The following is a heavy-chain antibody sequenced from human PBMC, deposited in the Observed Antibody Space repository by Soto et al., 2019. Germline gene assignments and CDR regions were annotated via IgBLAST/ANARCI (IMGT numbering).Heavy chain of an antibody. D-gene: IGHD3-22*01. CDR1: GRSSSSGGYY. CDR3: ARCSLVVIPVPGFDP. V-gene: IGHV4-31*03. CDR2: IYYNGNT. Sequence: SETLSLSCSMSGRSSSSGGYYWSWIRQHPGRGLEWIGYIYYNGNTYYNPSLKSRVTVSVDTAKNQFSLNVRSVTAADTAVYYCARCSLVVIPVPGFDPWGQGTLVTVSS. J-gene: IGHJ5*02.